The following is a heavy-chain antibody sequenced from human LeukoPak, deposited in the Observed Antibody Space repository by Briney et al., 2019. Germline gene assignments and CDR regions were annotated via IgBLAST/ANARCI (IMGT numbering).Heavy chain of an antibody. CDR3: ARLAPGIAPYFDY. CDR2: INPNSGGT. V-gene: IGHV1-2*04. D-gene: IGHD6-13*01. Sequence: ASVKVSCKASGGTFSSYAISWVRQAPGQGLEWMGWINPNSGGTNYAQKFQGWVTMTGDTSISTAYMELSRLRSDDTAVYYCARLAPGIAPYFDYWGRGTLVTVSS. J-gene: IGHJ4*02. CDR1: GGTFSSYA.